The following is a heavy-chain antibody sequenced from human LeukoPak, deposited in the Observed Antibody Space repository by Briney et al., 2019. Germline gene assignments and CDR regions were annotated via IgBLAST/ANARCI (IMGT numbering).Heavy chain of an antibody. D-gene: IGHD2-15*01. CDR2: IYYSSST. V-gene: IGHV4-59*01. CDR1: GGSISSYY. CDR3: AREGATGYCSGGSCYSGSAFDI. Sequence: SETLSLTCTVSGGSISSYYWSWIRQPPGKGLEWIGYIYYSSSTNYNPSLKSRVTISVDTSKNQFSLKLSSVTAADTAVYYCAREGATGYCSGGSCYSGSAFDIWGQGTMVTVSS. J-gene: IGHJ3*02.